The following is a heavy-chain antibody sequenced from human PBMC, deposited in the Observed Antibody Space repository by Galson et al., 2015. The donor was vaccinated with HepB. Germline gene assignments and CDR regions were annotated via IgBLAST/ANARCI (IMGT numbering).Heavy chain of an antibody. D-gene: IGHD3-3*01. Sequence: SVKVSCKASGYTFTSYDINWVRQATGQGLEWMGWMNPNSGNTGYAQKFQGRVTMTRNTSISTAYMELSSLRSEDTAVYYCARGPNFWSGNLPNYWGQGTLVTVSS. J-gene: IGHJ4*02. CDR1: GYTFTSYD. CDR2: MNPNSGNT. CDR3: ARGPNFWSGNLPNY. V-gene: IGHV1-8*01.